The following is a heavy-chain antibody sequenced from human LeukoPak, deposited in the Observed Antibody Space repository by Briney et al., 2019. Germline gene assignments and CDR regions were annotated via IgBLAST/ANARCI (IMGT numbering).Heavy chain of an antibody. Sequence: SQTLSLTCTVSGGSISSGSYYWSWIRQPAGKGLEWIGRIYTSGSTNYNPSLKSRVTISVDTSKNQFSLKLSSVTGADTAVYYCARVSLHYGYSDYWGQGTLVTVSS. J-gene: IGHJ4*02. CDR3: ARVSLHYGYSDY. V-gene: IGHV4-61*02. D-gene: IGHD4-17*01. CDR2: IYTSGST. CDR1: GGSISSGSYY.